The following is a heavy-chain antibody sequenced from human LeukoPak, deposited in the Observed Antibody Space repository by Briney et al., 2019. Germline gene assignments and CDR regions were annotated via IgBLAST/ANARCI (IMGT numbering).Heavy chain of an antibody. Sequence: ASVKVSCKASGYRFTNYAMNWVRQAPGQGLEWMGWINTNTGNPTYGQGFTGRFVFSLDTSVSTAYLQISSLKAEDTAVYYCARVPSSGWYRGEYYFDYWGQGTLVTVSS. V-gene: IGHV7-4-1*02. CDR3: ARVPSSGWYRGEYYFDY. CDR1: GYRFTNYA. J-gene: IGHJ4*02. D-gene: IGHD6-19*01. CDR2: INTNTGNP.